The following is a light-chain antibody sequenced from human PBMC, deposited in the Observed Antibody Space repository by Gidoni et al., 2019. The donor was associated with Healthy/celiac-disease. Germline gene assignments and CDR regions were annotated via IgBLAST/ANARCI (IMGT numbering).Light chain of an antibody. CDR3: QQYNSYWYX. J-gene: IGKJ2*01. Sequence: DIQMTQSPSTLSASVGDRVTITCRASQSISSWLAWYQQKPGKAPKLLIYDASSLESGVPSRFSGSGSGTEFTLTISSLQPDDFATYYCQQYNSYWYXXXHGTKLEIK. CDR1: QSISSW. V-gene: IGKV1-5*01. CDR2: DAS.